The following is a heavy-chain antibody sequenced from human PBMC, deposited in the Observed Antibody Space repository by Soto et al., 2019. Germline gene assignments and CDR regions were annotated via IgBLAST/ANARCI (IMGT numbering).Heavy chain of an antibody. J-gene: IGHJ4*02. CDR3: ARGREPSTSFDY. Sequence: SETLSLTCAVYGGSFSGYYWSWIRQSPGKGLEWIGEINHSGNTNYSPSLKSRVTISVDTSKNQFSLNLSSVTAADTAVYYCARGREPSTSFDYRGPGTLVTLS. CDR2: INHSGNT. CDR1: GGSFSGYY. D-gene: IGHD6-6*01. V-gene: IGHV4-34*01.